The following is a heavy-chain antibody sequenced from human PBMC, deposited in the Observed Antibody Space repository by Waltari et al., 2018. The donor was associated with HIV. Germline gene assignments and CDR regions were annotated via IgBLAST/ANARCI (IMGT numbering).Heavy chain of an antibody. CDR2: LNPNSGGT. V-gene: IGHV1-2*05. Sequence: TGYFIHWVRQAPGEGPVWLGRLNPNSGGTHFAQRFQGRITMTWDPSTNTAYMELTGLRFDDTGLYYCARQLCSSRLCISGYDFWGQGTRVTVSS. J-gene: IGHJ4*02. D-gene: IGHD3-3*01. CDR1: TGYF. CDR3: ARQLCSSRLCISGYDF.